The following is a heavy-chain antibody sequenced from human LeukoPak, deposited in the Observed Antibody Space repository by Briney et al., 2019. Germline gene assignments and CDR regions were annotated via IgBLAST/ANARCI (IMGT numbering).Heavy chain of an antibody. D-gene: IGHD1-7*01. CDR2: IYSGGNT. CDR1: GFTFSTNY. J-gene: IGHJ4*02. CDR3: ARGGLDLRPGQFDY. V-gene: IGHV3-53*01. Sequence: GGSLRLSCAASGFTFSTNYMTWVRQSPGNGLQWVSIIYSGGNTYYADSVKGRFTISRDNSKNTVDLQMNSLRDEDTAVYYCARGGLDLRPGQFDYWGQGTLVTVSS.